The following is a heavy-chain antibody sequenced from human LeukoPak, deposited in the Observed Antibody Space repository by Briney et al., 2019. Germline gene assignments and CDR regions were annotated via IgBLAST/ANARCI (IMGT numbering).Heavy chain of an antibody. CDR3: ARGGLITMVRGVKNAFDI. CDR2: MNPNSGNT. D-gene: IGHD3-10*01. CDR1: GGTFSSYA. V-gene: IGHV1-8*03. J-gene: IGHJ3*02. Sequence: ASVKVSCKASGGTFSSYAINWVRQATGQGLEWMGWMNPNSGNTGYAQKFQGRVTITRNTSISTAYMELSSLRSEDTAVYYCARGGLITMVRGVKNAFDIWGQGTMVTVSS.